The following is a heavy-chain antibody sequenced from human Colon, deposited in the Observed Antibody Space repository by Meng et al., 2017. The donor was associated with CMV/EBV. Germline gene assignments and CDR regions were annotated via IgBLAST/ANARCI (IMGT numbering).Heavy chain of an antibody. V-gene: IGHV3-23*01. CDR1: GFIFNIHA. Sequence: ETLSLTCAASGFIFNIHAMGWVRQAPGEGLEWVSSISGSGGETYYADSVKGRFTVSRDNSKNMVYLQMNSLRPEDTALYYCAKQTVVATTGAFDVWGQGTVVTVSS. D-gene: IGHD2-15*01. CDR2: ISGSGGET. CDR3: AKQTVVATTGAFDV. J-gene: IGHJ3*01.